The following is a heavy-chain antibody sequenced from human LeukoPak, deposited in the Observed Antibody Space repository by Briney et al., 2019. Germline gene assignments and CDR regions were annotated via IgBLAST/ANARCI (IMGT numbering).Heavy chain of an antibody. CDR1: GGTFSSYA. Sequence: ASVKVSCKASGGTFSSYAISWVRQAPGQGLEWMGGIIPIFGTANYAQKFQGRVTITTDESTSTAYMELSSLRSEDTAVYYCARGGGYYQYYFDYWGQGTLVTVSS. V-gene: IGHV1-69*05. CDR2: IIPIFGTA. D-gene: IGHD3-22*01. J-gene: IGHJ4*02. CDR3: ARGGGYYQYYFDY.